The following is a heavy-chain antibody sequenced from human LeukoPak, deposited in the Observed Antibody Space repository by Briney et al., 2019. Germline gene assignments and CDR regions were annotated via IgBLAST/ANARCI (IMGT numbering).Heavy chain of an antibody. CDR3: AKDPVHYDFWSGYYNRYYYYGMDV. CDR1: GFTFSSYG. Sequence: GGSLRLSCAASGFTFSSYGMHWVRQAPGKGLEWVAVISYDGSNKYYADSVKGRFTISRDNSKNTLYLQMNSLRAEDTAVYYCAKDPVHYDFWSGYYNRYYYYGMDVWGQGTTVTVSS. V-gene: IGHV3-30*18. D-gene: IGHD3-3*01. J-gene: IGHJ6*02. CDR2: ISYDGSNK.